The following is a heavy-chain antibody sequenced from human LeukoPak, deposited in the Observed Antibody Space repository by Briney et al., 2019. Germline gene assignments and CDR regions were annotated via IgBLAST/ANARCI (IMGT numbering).Heavy chain of an antibody. J-gene: IGHJ4*02. D-gene: IGHD3-10*01. CDR3: AGTPWFGELTLDY. CDR2: IVVGSGNT. CDR1: GFTFTSST. Sequence: GASVKVSFKSSGFTFTSSTIQWVRQARGQRLEWIGWIVVGSGNTNYAQKFQERVIITRDMSTTTVYMELSSLRSEDTAVYYCAGTPWFGELTLDYWGQGTLVTVSS. V-gene: IGHV1-58*02.